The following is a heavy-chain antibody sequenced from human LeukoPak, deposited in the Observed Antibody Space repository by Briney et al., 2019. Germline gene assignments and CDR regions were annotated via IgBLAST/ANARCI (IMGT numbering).Heavy chain of an antibody. CDR3: ATSRSRHLIDY. Sequence: ASVKVSCKASGYTFTSYGISWVRRAPGQGLEWMGWISAYNGNTNYAQKFQGRVTMTEDTSTDTAYMELSSLRSEDTAVYYCATSRSRHLIDYWGQGTLVTVSS. V-gene: IGHV1-18*01. CDR1: GYTFTSYG. J-gene: IGHJ4*02. CDR2: ISAYNGNT.